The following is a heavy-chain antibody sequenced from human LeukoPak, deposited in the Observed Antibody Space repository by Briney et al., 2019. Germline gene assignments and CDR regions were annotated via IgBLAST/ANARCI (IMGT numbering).Heavy chain of an antibody. CDR2: VWHEGGNK. CDR3: ARGLFRRTAAGTFDF. V-gene: IGHV3-33*01. D-gene: IGHD6-13*01. J-gene: IGHJ4*02. Sequence: GRSLRLSCAASGFTFNNFGMDWVRPTPGRGLGRVASVWHEGGNKYYADSVKGRFIISRDNSKNTVYLQMNSLRADDAAVYYCARGLFRRTAAGTFDFWGQGTLVSVST. CDR1: GFTFNNFG.